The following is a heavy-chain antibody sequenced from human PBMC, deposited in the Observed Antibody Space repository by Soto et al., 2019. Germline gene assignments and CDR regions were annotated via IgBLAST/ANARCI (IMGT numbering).Heavy chain of an antibody. V-gene: IGHV2-5*02. J-gene: IGHJ4*02. D-gene: IGHD3-3*01. Sequence: QITLKESGPPLVKPTQTLTLTCTFSGFSLSTSGVGVGWIRQPPGKALEWLALIYWDDDKRYSPSLKSRLTITKDTSKNQVVLTMTNMDPVDTATYYCAYKTTYYDFWSGYYYYWGQGTLVTVSS. CDR2: IYWDDDK. CDR3: AYKTTYYDFWSGYYYY. CDR1: GFSLSTSGVG.